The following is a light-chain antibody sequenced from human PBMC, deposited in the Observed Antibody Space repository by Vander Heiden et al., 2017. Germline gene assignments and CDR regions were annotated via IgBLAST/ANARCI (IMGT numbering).Light chain of an antibody. CDR2: NTK. V-gene: IGLV8-61*01. CDR3: ELFVNGMWV. Sequence: QTVVTPEPSFSVSPGGTVTLTCGLSSGSVSTSHYPSWFQQTPGQAPRTLIYNTKTRSSGVPERFSGSIFGATAALTITGAQADDECDFHCELFVNGMWVFGGGTKLTVL. J-gene: IGLJ2*01. CDR1: SGSVSTSHY.